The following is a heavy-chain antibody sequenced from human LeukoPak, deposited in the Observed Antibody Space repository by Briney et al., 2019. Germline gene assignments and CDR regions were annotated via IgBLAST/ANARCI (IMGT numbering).Heavy chain of an antibody. CDR3: ARDRNWNYDY. V-gene: IGHV3-21*01. J-gene: IGHJ4*02. Sequence: PGRSLRLSCAASGFTFSSYGMHWVRQAPGKGLEWVSSIGGSGDSIYHADSVKGRFTISRDNAKNSLDLQMNSLRAEDTAVYYCARDRNWNYDYWGQGTLVTVSS. CDR2: IGGSGDSI. CDR1: GFTFSSYG. D-gene: IGHD1-7*01.